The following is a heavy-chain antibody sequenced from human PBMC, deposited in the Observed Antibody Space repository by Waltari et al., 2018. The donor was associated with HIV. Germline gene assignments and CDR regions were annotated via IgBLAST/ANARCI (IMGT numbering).Heavy chain of an antibody. CDR2: IYSRGNT. Sequence: QLQLQESGSGLVKPSQTLSLTCTVAGGPISNGSYYWNWLRQPAGPGLVRFGRIYSRGNTTTNRPLTCRVTFSVDPSNNQFALKRSSVTAADTAVDYCARGRYEGYILYYYYGMDVWGQGTTVSVSS. CDR1: GGPISNGSYY. D-gene: IGHD3-3*01. J-gene: IGHJ6*02. CDR3: ARGRYEGYILYYYYGMDV. V-gene: IGHV4-61*02.